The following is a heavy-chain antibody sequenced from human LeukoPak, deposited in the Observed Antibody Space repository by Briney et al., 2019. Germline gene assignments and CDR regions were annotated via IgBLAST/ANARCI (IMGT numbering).Heavy chain of an antibody. D-gene: IGHD1-20*01. CDR1: GFTFTNAW. CDR2: IKSRADGETI. V-gene: IGHV3-15*07. Sequence: PGGSLRPSCAASGFTFTNAWMNWVRQAPGKGLERVGRIKSRADGETIDYAAPVKGRFTFSRDDSKNMLYLQMNSLKSEDTAVYYCSTLTSRGLSDSWGQGTLVTVSS. J-gene: IGHJ4*02. CDR3: STLTSRGLSDS.